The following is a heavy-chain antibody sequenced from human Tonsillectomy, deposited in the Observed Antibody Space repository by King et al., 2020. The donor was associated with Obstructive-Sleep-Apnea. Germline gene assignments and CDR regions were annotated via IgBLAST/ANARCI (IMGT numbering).Heavy chain of an antibody. CDR3: AKDHGYSGAQYYFDY. CDR1: GFTFSNFA. D-gene: IGHD6-25*01. Sequence: HVQLVESGGGVVQPGGSLRLSCAASGFTFSNFAMHWVRQAPGKGLEWLAVISHDGNSKYYADSGKGRFTISRDSSKNTLFLQMNSLRAEDTAVYYCAKDHGYSGAQYYFDYWGQGTLVTVSS. CDR2: ISHDGNSK. J-gene: IGHJ4*02. V-gene: IGHV3-30*18.